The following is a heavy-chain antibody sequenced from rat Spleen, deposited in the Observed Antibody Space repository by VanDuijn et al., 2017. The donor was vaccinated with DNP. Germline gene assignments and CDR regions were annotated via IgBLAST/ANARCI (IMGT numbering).Heavy chain of an antibody. V-gene: IGHV5-22*01. CDR3: AKPDY. Sequence: EVQLVETGGGLVQPGRSLKLSCVASGFTFSDYYVAWVRQAPKKGLEWVASINYEGSIAYYGDSVKGRFTISRDNAKSTLYLQMDSLRSEDTATYYCAKPDYWGQGVMVTVSS. CDR1: GFTFSDYY. J-gene: IGHJ2*01. CDR2: INYEGSIA.